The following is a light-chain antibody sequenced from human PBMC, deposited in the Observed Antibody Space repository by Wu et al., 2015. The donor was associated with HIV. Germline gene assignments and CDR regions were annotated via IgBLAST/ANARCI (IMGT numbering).Light chain of an antibody. V-gene: IGKV1-27*01. J-gene: IGKJ1*01. CDR1: QALVNF. CDR3: QKYNTAPWT. CDR2: AAS. Sequence: VGDRVTTHVAASQALVNFLVLVSAETTGNLPKVLIYAASTLQSGVPSRFSGSGSGTDFTLTISSLQPEDVATYYCQKYNTAPWTFGQGTKVEIK.